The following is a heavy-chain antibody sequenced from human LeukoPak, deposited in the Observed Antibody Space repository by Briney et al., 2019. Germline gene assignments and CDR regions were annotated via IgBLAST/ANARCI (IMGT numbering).Heavy chain of an antibody. V-gene: IGHV1-18*01. Sequence: ASVKVSCKASGYTFTSYGISWVRQAPGQGLEGMGWISAYNGNTNYARKLQGRVTMTTDTSTSTAYMELRSLRSDDTAVYYCARGPITIFGVVIPFDYWGQGTLVTASS. CDR3: ARGPITIFGVVIPFDY. CDR1: GYTFTSYG. J-gene: IGHJ4*02. D-gene: IGHD3-3*01. CDR2: ISAYNGNT.